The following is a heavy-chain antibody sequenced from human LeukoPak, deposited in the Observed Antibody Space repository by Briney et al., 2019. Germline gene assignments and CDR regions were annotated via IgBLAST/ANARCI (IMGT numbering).Heavy chain of an antibody. Sequence: SETLSLTCAVYGGSFSGYYWSWIRQPPGKGLEWIGEINHSGSTNYNPSLKSRVTISVDTSKNQFSLKLSSATAADTAVYYCARGACSSTSCSYYFDYWGQGTLVTVSS. CDR3: ARGACSSTSCSYYFDY. V-gene: IGHV4-34*01. D-gene: IGHD2-2*01. J-gene: IGHJ4*02. CDR2: INHSGST. CDR1: GGSFSGYY.